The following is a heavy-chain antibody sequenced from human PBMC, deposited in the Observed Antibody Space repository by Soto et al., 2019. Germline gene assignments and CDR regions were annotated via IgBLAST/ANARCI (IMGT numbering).Heavy chain of an antibody. CDR3: ARDRTIVGAT. CDR1: GGTFSSYA. CDR2: IIPIFGTA. Sequence: GASVKVSCKASGGTFSSYAISWVRQAPGQGLEWMGGIIPIFGTANYAQKFQGRVTITADESTSTAYMELSSLRSEDTAVYYCARDRTIVGATWGQGTLVTVSS. V-gene: IGHV1-69*13. J-gene: IGHJ5*02. D-gene: IGHD1-26*01.